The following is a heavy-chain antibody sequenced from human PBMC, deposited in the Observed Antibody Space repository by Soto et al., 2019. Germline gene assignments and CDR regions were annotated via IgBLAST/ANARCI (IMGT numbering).Heavy chain of an antibody. Sequence: SVKVSFKASCYTFPSYGIRWVRQAPVQGLEWMGWISAYNGNTNYAQKLQGRVTMTTDTSTSTAYMELRSLRSDDTAVYYCARDTATYYYDSSGQEAFDIWGQGTMVTV. CDR3: ARDTATYYYDSSGQEAFDI. D-gene: IGHD3-22*01. CDR2: ISAYNGNT. V-gene: IGHV1-18*01. J-gene: IGHJ3*02. CDR1: CYTFPSYG.